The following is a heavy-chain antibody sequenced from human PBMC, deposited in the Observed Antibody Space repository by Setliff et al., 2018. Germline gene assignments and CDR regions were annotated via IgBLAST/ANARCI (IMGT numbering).Heavy chain of an antibody. CDR2: ISSSGSST. CDR3: VGAGTCSY. CDR1: GDSFSDYY. D-gene: IGHD3-10*02. V-gene: IGHV3-11*04. J-gene: IGHJ4*02. Sequence: LSLTCAVYGDSFSDYYWSWIRQAPGKGLEWVSHISSSGSSTSYADSVRGRFTISRDDAKNSLYLQMNSLRAEDTAVYYCVGAGTCSYWGQGTLVTVS.